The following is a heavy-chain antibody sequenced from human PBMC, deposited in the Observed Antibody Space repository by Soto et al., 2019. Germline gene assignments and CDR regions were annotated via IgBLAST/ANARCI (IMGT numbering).Heavy chain of an antibody. CDR1: GGSVSSYY. D-gene: IGHD7-27*01. V-gene: IGHV4-4*07. CDR3: ASDSTGWFDP. Sequence: SETLSLTCTVPGGSVSSYYWSWIRQPAGKGLEWIVRFYTSGNTNYNPSLKIRVTMSLDTSNNQFSLKLSSVTAADTAVYFCASDSTGWFDPWGQGTLVTFSS. J-gene: IGHJ5*02. CDR2: FYTSGNT.